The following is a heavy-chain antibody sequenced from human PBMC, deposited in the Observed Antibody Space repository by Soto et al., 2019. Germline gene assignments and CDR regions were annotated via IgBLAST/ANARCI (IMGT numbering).Heavy chain of an antibody. CDR2: IYYSGST. J-gene: IGHJ6*02. V-gene: IGHV4-59*01. Sequence: SETLSLTCTVSGGSISSYYWSWIRQPPGKGLEWIGYIYYSGSTNYNPSLKSRVTISVDTSKNQFSLKLSSVTAADTAVYYCATIDYYYGMDVWGQGTTVTVS. CDR1: GGSISSYY. CDR3: ATIDYYYGMDV.